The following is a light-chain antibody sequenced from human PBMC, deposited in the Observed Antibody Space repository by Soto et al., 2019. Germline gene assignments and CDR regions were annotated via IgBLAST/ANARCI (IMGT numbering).Light chain of an antibody. J-gene: IGLJ3*02. CDR3: NSYASSSTLV. V-gene: IGLV2-14*01. CDR1: SSDVGNYNF. Sequence: QSALTQPASVSGSPGQSITISCTGTSSDVGNYNFVSWYQHHPGKVPKLLIYEVSSRPSGISNRFSGSKSGNTAYLAISGLQADDEADYYCNSYASSSTLVFGGGTQLTVL. CDR2: EVS.